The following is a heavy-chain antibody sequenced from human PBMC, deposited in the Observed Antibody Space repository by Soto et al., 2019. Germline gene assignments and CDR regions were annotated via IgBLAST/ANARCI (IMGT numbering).Heavy chain of an antibody. CDR3: ARENYYALDY. D-gene: IGHD3-10*01. J-gene: IGHJ4*02. V-gene: IGHV4-59*01. CDR1: SASISSYN. Sequence: PSETLSLSCTVSSASISSYNWNWVRQLPGKGLEWIGFINYSGSTHYNPSLKSRVTISLDKSKNQFSLKLNSVTAADTAVYYCARENYYALDYWGPGTLVTVS. CDR2: INYSGST.